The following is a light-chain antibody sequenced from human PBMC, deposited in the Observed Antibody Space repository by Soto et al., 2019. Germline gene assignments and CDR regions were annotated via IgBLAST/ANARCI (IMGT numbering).Light chain of an antibody. CDR3: QQYDSSLYT. CDR1: QSVSSTY. Sequence: EIVLTQSPGTLSLSPGERATLSCRASQSVSSTYVAWYQQKPGQAPRLLIYGASRRATGIPHRFSGSGSGTDFTLTISRLEPEDFGVYYCQQYDSSLYTFGQGTKLEIK. J-gene: IGKJ2*01. V-gene: IGKV3-20*01. CDR2: GAS.